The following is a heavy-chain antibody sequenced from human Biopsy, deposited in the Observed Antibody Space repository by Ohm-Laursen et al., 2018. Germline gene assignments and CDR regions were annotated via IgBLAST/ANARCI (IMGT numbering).Heavy chain of an antibody. V-gene: IGHV4-4*07. D-gene: IGHD4-17*01. Sequence: SDTLSLTCPVSGGSISDYFWSWTRQPANKGLGYIGRIYSSGRTFYNPSLKSRVTMSVATSDNQFSLKLTSVTAADTAVYFCARDAYGDYDTYY. J-gene: IGHJ6*03. CDR2: IYSSGRT. CDR1: GGSISDYF. CDR3: ARDAYGDYDTYY.